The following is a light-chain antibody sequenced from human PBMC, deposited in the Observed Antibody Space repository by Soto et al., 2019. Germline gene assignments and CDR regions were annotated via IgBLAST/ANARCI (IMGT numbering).Light chain of an antibody. Sequence: QSALTQPPSASGSPGQSVTISCTGTSSDLGGYNYVSWYQHHPVKAPKLMIYDVNKRPSGVPDRFSGSKSGNTASPTVSGLQAEDEADYYCSSYAGSNNFVVFGGGTKVTVL. CDR2: DVN. V-gene: IGLV2-8*01. CDR1: SSDLGGYNY. J-gene: IGLJ2*01. CDR3: SSYAGSNNFVV.